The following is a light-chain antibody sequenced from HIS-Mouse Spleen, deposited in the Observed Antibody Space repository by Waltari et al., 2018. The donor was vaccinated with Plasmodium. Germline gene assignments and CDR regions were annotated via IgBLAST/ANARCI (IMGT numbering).Light chain of an antibody. CDR2: EDS. CDR3: YSTDSSGNHRV. J-gene: IGLJ3*02. Sequence: SLELTTPPSVPVSPSQTARNHCSGGAFPKKYAYWYQQKSGQAPVLVIYEDSKRPSGIPERFSGSSSGTMATLTISGAQVEDEADYYCYSTDSSGNHRVFGGGTKLTVL. V-gene: IGLV3-10*01. CDR1: AFPKKY.